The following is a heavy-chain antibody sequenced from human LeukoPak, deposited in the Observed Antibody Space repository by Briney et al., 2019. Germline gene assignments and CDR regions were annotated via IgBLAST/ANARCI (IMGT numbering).Heavy chain of an antibody. D-gene: IGHD3-10*01. V-gene: IGHV4-4*07. J-gene: IGHJ5*02. Sequence: SETLSLTCTVSGGSIHSYWSWIRQPAGKGLEWIGRISGSGTIPYNPALQSRLTISIDTSKNQFSLKLMSVTAADTGVYYCARDSGTTGEVKFDPWGQGTLVTVSS. CDR1: GGSIHSY. CDR3: ARDSGTTGEVKFDP. CDR2: ISGSGTI.